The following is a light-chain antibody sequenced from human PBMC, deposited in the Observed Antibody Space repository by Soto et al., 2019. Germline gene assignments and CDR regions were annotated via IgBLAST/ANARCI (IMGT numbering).Light chain of an antibody. V-gene: IGKV3-11*01. CDR3: QQRSNWPPRLT. Sequence: EIVLTQSPATLSLSPGEKATLPCRASQSVSSYLAWYQQKPGLAPRLLIYDASNRATGIPARFSGSGSGTDFTLTIISLEPEDFAVYYCQQRSNWPPRLTFGGGTKVDIK. J-gene: IGKJ4*01. CDR2: DAS. CDR1: QSVSSY.